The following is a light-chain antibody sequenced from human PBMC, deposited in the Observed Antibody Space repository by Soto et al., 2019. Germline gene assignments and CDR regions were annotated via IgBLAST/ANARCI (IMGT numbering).Light chain of an antibody. CDR3: KKYNNWQIT. CDR2: GAS. Sequence: EIVMTQSPATLSVSPGERATLSCRASQSVSSTYLIWYQQKPGQAPRLLIYGASTRATGIPARFSGSGSGAEFTLNISRLQSEDFAVYYCKKYNNWQITVGKGKRLAIK. J-gene: IGKJ5*01. CDR1: QSVSSTY. V-gene: IGKV3-15*01.